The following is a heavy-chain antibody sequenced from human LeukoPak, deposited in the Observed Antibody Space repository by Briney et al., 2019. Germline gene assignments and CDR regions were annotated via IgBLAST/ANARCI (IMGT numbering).Heavy chain of an antibody. J-gene: IGHJ4*02. CDR3: ARAGETYYYDSSGYFFDY. D-gene: IGHD3-22*01. CDR2: INPNSGGT. Sequence: ASVKVSCKASGYTFTGYYMHWVRQAPGQGLEWMGWINPNSGGTNYAQKFQGRVTMTRDTSISTAYMELSSLRSEDTAVYYCARAGETYYYDSSGYFFDYWGQGTLVTVSS. V-gene: IGHV1-2*02. CDR1: GYTFTGYY.